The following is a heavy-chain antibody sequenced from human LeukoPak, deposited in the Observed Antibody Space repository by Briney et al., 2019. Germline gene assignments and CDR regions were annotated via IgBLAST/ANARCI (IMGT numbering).Heavy chain of an antibody. V-gene: IGHV4-39*01. CDR1: GGSISSSSYY. D-gene: IGHD6-13*01. J-gene: IGHJ6*03. CDR3: ARQAAAAHMDA. Sequence: PSETLSLTCTVSGGSISSSSYYWGWIRQPPGKGLEWIGSIYYSGSTYYNPSLKSRVTISVDTSKNQFSLKLSSVTAADTAVYYCARQAAAAHMDAWGKGTTATVSS. CDR2: IYYSGST.